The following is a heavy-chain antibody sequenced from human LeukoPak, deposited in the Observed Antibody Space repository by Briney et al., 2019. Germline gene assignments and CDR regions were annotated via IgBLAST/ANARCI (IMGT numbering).Heavy chain of an antibody. J-gene: IGHJ6*03. CDR1: GYSIRSGFY. CDR3: ARGRGYSYGRTIDYYYYYMDV. V-gene: IGHV4-38-2*02. D-gene: IGHD5-18*01. Sequence: SETLSLTCTVSGYSIRSGFYWGWIRQSPGKGLEWIGNIYHSGITYYTPSLKSRVTISVDTSKNQFYLKLSSVTAADTAVYYCARGRGYSYGRTIDYYYYYMDVWGKGTTVTVSS. CDR2: IYHSGIT.